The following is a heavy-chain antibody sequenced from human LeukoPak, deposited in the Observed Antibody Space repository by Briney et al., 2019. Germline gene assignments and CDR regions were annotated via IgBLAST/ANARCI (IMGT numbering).Heavy chain of an antibody. Sequence: PSETLSLTCTVSGGSISSSSYYWGWIRQPPGKGLEWIGSNYYSGSTYYNPSLKSRVTISVDTSKNQFSLKLSSVTAADTAVYYCARNWYFDVWGRGTLVTVSS. CDR3: ARNWYFDV. J-gene: IGHJ2*01. CDR1: GGSISSSSYY. CDR2: NYYSGST. V-gene: IGHV4-39*07.